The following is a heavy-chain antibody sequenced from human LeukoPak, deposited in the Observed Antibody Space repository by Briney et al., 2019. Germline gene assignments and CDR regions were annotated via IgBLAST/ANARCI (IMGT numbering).Heavy chain of an antibody. J-gene: IGHJ4*02. CDR1: GFTFSSYA. Sequence: PGGSLGLSCAASGFTFSSYAMSWVRQTPGKGLEWVSAISGSGGATYYADSVKGRFTISRDNSENTLYLQMNSLRAEDTAFYYCAKDRGLRSGYYDTSGYSFDYWGQGALVTVSS. V-gene: IGHV3-23*01. CDR2: ISGSGGAT. CDR3: AKDRGLRSGYYDTSGYSFDY. D-gene: IGHD3-22*01.